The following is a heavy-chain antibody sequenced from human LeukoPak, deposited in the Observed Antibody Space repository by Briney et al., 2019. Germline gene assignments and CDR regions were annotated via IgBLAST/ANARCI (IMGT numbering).Heavy chain of an antibody. Sequence: ASVKVSCKASGGSFSSYAISWVRQAPGQGLERMRGIIPIFGTANYAQKFQGRVTITADESTSTAYMELSSLRSEDTAVYYCAREHGGVAFGRVDAFDIWGQGTMVTGSS. J-gene: IGHJ3*02. CDR3: AREHGGVAFGRVDAFDI. CDR2: IIPIFGTA. D-gene: IGHD3-16*01. CDR1: GGSFSSYA. V-gene: IGHV1-69*13.